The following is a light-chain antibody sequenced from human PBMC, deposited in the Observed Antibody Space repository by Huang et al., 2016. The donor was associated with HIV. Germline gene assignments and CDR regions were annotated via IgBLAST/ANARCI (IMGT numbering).Light chain of an antibody. V-gene: IGKV1-5*03. Sequence: IQMTQSPSTLSASVGDRVTITCRASQSVSDWLAWYQQKPGKAPDLLIYKASNLEDGVPLGFSGTGYGTEFTLIISSVQSDDSATYYCQQYSSYSSWTFGQGTRLQIK. CDR3: QQYSSYSSWT. CDR1: QSVSDW. CDR2: KAS. J-gene: IGKJ2*02.